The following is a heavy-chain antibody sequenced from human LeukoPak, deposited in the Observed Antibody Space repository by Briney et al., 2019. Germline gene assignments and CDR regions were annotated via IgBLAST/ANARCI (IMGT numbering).Heavy chain of an antibody. CDR1: GFTFISYE. V-gene: IGHV3-48*03. CDR2: ITSSGNTI. J-gene: IGHJ4*02. Sequence: PGGSLRLSCAASGFTFISYEMNWVRQAPGKGLEWVSYITSSGNTIYYADSVKGRFTISRDNAKNSLYLQMNSLRAEDTAVYYCARLTTMTTTWGPFDYWGQGTLVTVSS. D-gene: IGHD4-17*01. CDR3: ARLTTMTTTWGPFDY.